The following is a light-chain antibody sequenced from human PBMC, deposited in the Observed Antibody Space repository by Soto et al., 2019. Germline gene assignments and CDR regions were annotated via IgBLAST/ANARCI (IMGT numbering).Light chain of an antibody. Sequence: EIVLTQSAGTPSLSPGERATLSCRASQSVSSNYLAWFQQKPGQAPRLLIYRASRRATAIPDRFSGSGSGTDFTLTISRLEPEAFAVYYCQQYGSSPYTFGQGTKLEIK. CDR1: QSVSSNY. J-gene: IGKJ2*01. V-gene: IGKV3-20*01. CDR2: RAS. CDR3: QQYGSSPYT.